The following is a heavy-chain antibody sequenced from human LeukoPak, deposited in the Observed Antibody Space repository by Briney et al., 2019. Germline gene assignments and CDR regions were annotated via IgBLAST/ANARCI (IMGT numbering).Heavy chain of an antibody. Sequence: SVEVSCKASGGTFSSYAISWVRQAPGQGLEWMGRIIPIFGTANYAQKFQGRVTITTDESTSTAYMELSSLRSEDTAVYYCARDTFFSCSSTSCSDYWGQGTLVTVSS. CDR3: ARDTFFSCSSTSCSDY. CDR2: IIPIFGTA. D-gene: IGHD2-2*01. CDR1: GGTFSSYA. V-gene: IGHV1-69*05. J-gene: IGHJ4*02.